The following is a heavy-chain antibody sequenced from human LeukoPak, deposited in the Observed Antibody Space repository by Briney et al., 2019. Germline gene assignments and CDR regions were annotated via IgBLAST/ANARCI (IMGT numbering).Heavy chain of an antibody. J-gene: IGHJ3*02. V-gene: IGHV3-23*01. D-gene: IGHD2-15*01. CDR2: ISGSGGST. CDR1: GFTFSSYA. CDR3: AKDVRSGGSSGDAFDI. Sequence: GGSLRLSCAASGFTFSSYAMSWVRQAPGKGLEWVSAISGSGGSTYYADSVKGRFTISRDNSKNTLYLQMNSLRAEDTAVYYCAKDVRSGGSSGDAFDIWGQGTMVTVSS.